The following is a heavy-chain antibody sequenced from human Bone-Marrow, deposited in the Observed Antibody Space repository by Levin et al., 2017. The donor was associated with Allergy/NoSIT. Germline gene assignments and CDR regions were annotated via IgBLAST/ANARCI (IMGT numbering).Heavy chain of an antibody. CDR2: MYYSATT. Sequence: SQTLSLPCTVSGDSVRNYYWTWIRQSPEKGLEWIGYMYYSATTYQNPSLKSRVTMSIDTSKNQFSLKLTSVTAADTAVYYCARDRSGWYDTFDLWGQGTMVTVSS. CDR3: ARDRSGWYDTFDL. CDR1: GDSVRNYY. J-gene: IGHJ3*01. V-gene: IGHV4-59*02. D-gene: IGHD6-19*01.